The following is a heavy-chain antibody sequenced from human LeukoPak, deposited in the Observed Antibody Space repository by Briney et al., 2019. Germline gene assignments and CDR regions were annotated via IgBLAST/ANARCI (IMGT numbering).Heavy chain of an antibody. CDR2: ISSSSSYI. D-gene: IGHD5-18*01. J-gene: IGHJ3*02. CDR1: GFTFSSYG. V-gene: IGHV3-21*01. Sequence: GGSLRLSCAASGFTFSSYGMSWVRQAPGKGLEWVSSISSSSSYIYYADSVKGRFTISRDNAKNSLYLQMNSLRAEDTAVYYCARDRMDTAMVVGAFDIWGQGTMVTVSS. CDR3: ARDRMDTAMVVGAFDI.